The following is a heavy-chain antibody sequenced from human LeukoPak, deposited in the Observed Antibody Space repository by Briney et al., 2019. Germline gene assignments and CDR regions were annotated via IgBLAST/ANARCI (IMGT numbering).Heavy chain of an antibody. CDR2: IWYDGSNK. Sequence: GGSLRLSCAASGFTFSSYGMHWVRQAPGKGLEWVAVIWYDGSNKYYADSVEGRFTISRDNSKNTLYLQMNSLRAEDTAVYYCARAPGVGAPYYFDYWGQGTLVTVSS. V-gene: IGHV3-33*01. CDR3: ARAPGVGAPYYFDY. CDR1: GFTFSSYG. J-gene: IGHJ4*02. D-gene: IGHD1-26*01.